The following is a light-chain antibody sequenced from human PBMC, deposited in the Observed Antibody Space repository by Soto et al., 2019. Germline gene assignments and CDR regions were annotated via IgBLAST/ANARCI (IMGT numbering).Light chain of an antibody. J-gene: IGKJ2*01. Sequence: AIQMTQSPSSLSASVGDRVTITCRASQGIRNDLGWYQLKPGKAPRLLIYAASSLQSGVPSRFSGSGSGTDFTLTISSLQPEDFATYYCLQDYDYPYTFGQGTKLEIK. CDR1: QGIRND. CDR2: AAS. CDR3: LQDYDYPYT. V-gene: IGKV1-6*01.